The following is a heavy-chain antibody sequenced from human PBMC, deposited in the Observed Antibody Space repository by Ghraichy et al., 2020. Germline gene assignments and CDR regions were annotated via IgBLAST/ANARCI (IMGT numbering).Heavy chain of an antibody. CDR2: IYTTGNT. Sequence: SETLSLTCTVSGGSISSYYWSWIRQPAGKGLEWVGRIYTTGNTHYKPSNKSRVTMSVDTSKNPFSLKLSSVTAADTAVYYCASGNYGTYGMDVLSHGATVTVSS. V-gene: IGHV4-4*07. CDR1: GGSISSYY. J-gene: IGHJ6*02. D-gene: IGHD4-11*01. CDR3: ASGNYGTYGMDV.